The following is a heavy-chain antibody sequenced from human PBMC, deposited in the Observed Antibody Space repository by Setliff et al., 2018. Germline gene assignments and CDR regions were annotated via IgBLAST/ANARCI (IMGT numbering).Heavy chain of an antibody. Sequence: SETLSLTCAVSGFSVSSGYYWGWIRQPPGKGLEWIGCMYHSGSTYYNPSLKSRVTISIDTSKNSFSLKLASVTAAGTAVYYCARVPALGGIVGTHGVDYWGQGTLVTAPQ. J-gene: IGHJ4*02. CDR2: MYHSGST. D-gene: IGHD1-26*01. CDR3: ARVPALGGIVGTHGVDY. CDR1: GFSVSSGYY. V-gene: IGHV4-38-2*01.